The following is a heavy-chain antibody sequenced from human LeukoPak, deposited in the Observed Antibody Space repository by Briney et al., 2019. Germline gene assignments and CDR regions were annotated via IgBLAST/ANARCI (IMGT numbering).Heavy chain of an antibody. Sequence: GGSLRLSCAASGFTFSSYAMSWVRQAPGKGLEWVSAISGSGGSTYYADSVKGRFTISRDNSKNTLYLQMNSLRAEDTAVYYCAKAGYDSSGYYRKQSIDYWGQGTLVTVSS. J-gene: IGHJ4*02. CDR2: ISGSGGST. CDR3: AKAGYDSSGYYRKQSIDY. D-gene: IGHD3-22*01. CDR1: GFTFSSYA. V-gene: IGHV3-23*01.